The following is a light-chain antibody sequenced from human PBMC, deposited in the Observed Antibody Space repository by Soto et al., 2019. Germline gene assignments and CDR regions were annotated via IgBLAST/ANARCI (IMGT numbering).Light chain of an antibody. CDR1: SSDVGGYNF. J-gene: IGLJ2*01. V-gene: IGLV2-14*01. CDR3: SSYTTTRTLV. CDR2: EVS. Sequence: QSVLTQPASVSGSPGQSITISCTGTSSDVGGYNFVSWYQQHPGRAPKLMISEVSNRPSGVSNRFSGSKSGNTASLTISGLQPEDEADYYCSSYTTTRTLVFGGGTKVPS.